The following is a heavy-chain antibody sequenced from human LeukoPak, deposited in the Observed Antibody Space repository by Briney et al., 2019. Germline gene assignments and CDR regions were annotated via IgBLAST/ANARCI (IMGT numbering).Heavy chain of an antibody. CDR1: GFTFSSYA. CDR2: ISGSGGST. J-gene: IGHJ4*02. Sequence: PGGSLRLSCAASGFTFSSYAMSWVRQAPGKGLEWVSAISGSGGSTYYADSVKGRFTISRDNSKNTLYLQMNSLRAEDTAVYYCARDESERGDYGVTNYWGQGTLVTVSS. CDR3: ARDESERGDYGVTNY. D-gene: IGHD4-17*01. V-gene: IGHV3-23*01.